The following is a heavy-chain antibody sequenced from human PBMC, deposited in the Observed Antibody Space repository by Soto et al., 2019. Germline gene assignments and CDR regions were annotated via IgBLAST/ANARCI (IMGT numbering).Heavy chain of an antibody. D-gene: IGHD6-13*01. CDR2: IYYSGST. CDR1: GGYISSGGYY. CDR3: ARVFSDSSSFFDP. V-gene: IGHV4-31*03. Sequence: TSETLSLTCTVSGGYISSGGYYWSWIRQHPGKGLEWIGYIYYSGSTYYNPSLKSRVTISVDTSKNQFSLKLSSVTAADTAVYYCARVFSDSSSFFDPWGQGTLVTVSS. J-gene: IGHJ5*02.